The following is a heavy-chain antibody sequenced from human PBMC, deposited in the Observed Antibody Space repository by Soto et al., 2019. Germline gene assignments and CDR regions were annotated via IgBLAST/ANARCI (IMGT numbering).Heavy chain of an antibody. D-gene: IGHD5-18*01. CDR2: VYYTGST. CDR1: GGSISGSY. CDR3: ARSVAVPGATTDSTAMGTFDY. V-gene: IGHV4-59*01. J-gene: IGHJ4*02. Sequence: SETLALTCSVSGGSISGSYWSWMRQSPGKGLEWLGYVYYTGSTNYSPSLRSRVSISVDTSKNEFSLRLSSVTAADTAVYFCARSVAVPGATTDSTAMGTFDYWGQGTLVTVSS.